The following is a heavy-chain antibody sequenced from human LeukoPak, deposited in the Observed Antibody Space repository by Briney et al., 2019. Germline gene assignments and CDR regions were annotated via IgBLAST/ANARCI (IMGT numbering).Heavy chain of an antibody. V-gene: IGHV3-7*01. D-gene: IGHD4-17*01. Sequence: GSLRLSCAASGFTVSSNYMSWVRQAPGKGLEWVANIKQDGSEKYYVDSVKGRFTISRDNAKNSLYLQMNSLRAEDTAVYYCARPVTTRSNFYFDYWGQGTLVTVSS. CDR1: GFTVSSNY. CDR3: ARPVTTRSNFYFDY. J-gene: IGHJ4*02. CDR2: IKQDGSEK.